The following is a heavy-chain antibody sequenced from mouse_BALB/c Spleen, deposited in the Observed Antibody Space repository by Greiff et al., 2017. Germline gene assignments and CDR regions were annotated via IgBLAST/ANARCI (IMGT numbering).Heavy chain of an antibody. CDR3: ARGLIYSYFDV. CDR2: ISSGGST. V-gene: IGHV5-6-5*01. Sequence: EVKLVESGGGLVKPGGSLKLSCAASGFTFSSYAMSWVRQTPEKRLEWVASISSGGSTYYPDSVKGRFTISRDNARNILYLQMSSLRSEDTAMYYCARGLIYSYFDVWGAGTTVTVSS. CDR1: GFTFSSYA. J-gene: IGHJ1*01.